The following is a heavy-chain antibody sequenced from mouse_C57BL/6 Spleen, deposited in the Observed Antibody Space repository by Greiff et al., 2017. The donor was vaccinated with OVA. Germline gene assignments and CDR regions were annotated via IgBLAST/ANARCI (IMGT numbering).Heavy chain of an antibody. J-gene: IGHJ3*01. Sequence: VQLQQSGAELVRPGASVTLSCKASGYTFTDYEMHWVKQTPVHGLEWIGAIDPETGGTAYNQKFKGKAILTADKSSSTAYMELRILTSEDSAVYYCTDYDYVSFAYWGQGTLVTVSA. V-gene: IGHV1-15*01. D-gene: IGHD2-4*01. CDR1: GYTFTDYE. CDR2: IDPETGGT. CDR3: TDYDYVSFAY.